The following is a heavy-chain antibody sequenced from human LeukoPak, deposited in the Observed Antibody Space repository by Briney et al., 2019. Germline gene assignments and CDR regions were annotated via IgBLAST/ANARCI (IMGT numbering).Heavy chain of an antibody. V-gene: IGHV4-59*01. CDR2: IYYSGST. CDR3: ARGAYCGGDCFYFFDY. J-gene: IGHJ4*02. Sequence: RTSETLSLTCTVSGGSISSYYWSWIRQPPGKGLEWIGYIYYSGSTNYNPSLKSRVTISVDTPKNQFSLKLSSVTAADTAVYYCARGAYCGGDCFYFFDYWGQGTLVTVSS. CDR1: GGSISSYY. D-gene: IGHD2-21*01.